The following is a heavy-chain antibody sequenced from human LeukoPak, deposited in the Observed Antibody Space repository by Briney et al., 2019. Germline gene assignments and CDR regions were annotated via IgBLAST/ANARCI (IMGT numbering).Heavy chain of an antibody. CDR2: IIPIFGTA. Sequence: SVKVSCKASGYTFTSYGISWVRQAPGQGLEWMGGIIPIFGTANYAQKFQGRVTITADESTSTAYMELSSLRSEDTAVYYCARDLTPIVVVTALDAFDIWGQGTMVTVSS. J-gene: IGHJ3*02. D-gene: IGHD2-21*02. CDR1: GYTFTSYG. CDR3: ARDLTPIVVVTALDAFDI. V-gene: IGHV1-69*13.